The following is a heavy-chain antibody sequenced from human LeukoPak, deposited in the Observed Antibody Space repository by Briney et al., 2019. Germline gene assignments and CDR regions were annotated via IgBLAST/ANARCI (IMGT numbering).Heavy chain of an antibody. J-gene: IGHJ5*02. CDR2: INHSGST. CDR3: ARRGLRYFDWLNRVNWFDP. D-gene: IGHD3-9*01. V-gene: IGHV4-4*02. CDR1: GGSISSSKW. Sequence: SGTLSLTCAVSGGSISSSKWWSWIRQPPGKGLEWIGEINHSGSTNYNPSLKSRVTISVDTSKNQFSLKLSSVTAADTAVYYCARRGLRYFDWLNRVNWFDPWGQGTLVTVSS.